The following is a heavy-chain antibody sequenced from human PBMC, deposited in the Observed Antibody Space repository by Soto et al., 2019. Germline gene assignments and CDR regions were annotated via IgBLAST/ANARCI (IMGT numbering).Heavy chain of an antibody. CDR3: TRGLCVGGGCHWDDAFDI. Sequence: EVQLVESGGALVRPGGSLRLSCAASGFTFSDAWMTWVRQIPGKGLEWVGRIKSKTDATDFAAPVKGRFTISRDNSKNTLYLQMNSLKIEDTALYYCTRGLCVGGGCHWDDAFDIWGQGTMVTVSS. CDR2: IKSKTDAT. CDR1: GFTFSDAW. J-gene: IGHJ3*02. D-gene: IGHD2-21*01. V-gene: IGHV3-15*02.